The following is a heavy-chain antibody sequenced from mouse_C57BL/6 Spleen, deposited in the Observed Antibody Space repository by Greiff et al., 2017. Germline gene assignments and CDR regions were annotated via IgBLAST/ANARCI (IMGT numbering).Heavy chain of an antibody. CDR3: ASPGGYYYAMDY. CDR2: INPSNGGT. Sequence: VQLQQSGTELVKPGASVKLSCKASGYTFTSYWMHWVKQRPGQGLEWIGNINPSNGGTTYNEKFKSKATLTVDKSSSTAYMQLSSLTSEDSAVYYCASPGGYYYAMDYWGQGTSVTVSS. V-gene: IGHV1-53*01. J-gene: IGHJ4*01. CDR1: GYTFTSYW.